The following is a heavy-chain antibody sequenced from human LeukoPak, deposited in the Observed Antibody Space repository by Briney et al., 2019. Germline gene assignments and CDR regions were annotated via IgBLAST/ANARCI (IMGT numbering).Heavy chain of an antibody. CDR1: RFIFSSYG. CDR2: INTDGRIT. V-gene: IGHV3-74*01. J-gene: IGHJ1*01. CDR3: VKDSPGPNEHFQY. Sequence: GGSLRLSCAASRFIFSSYGMHWVRQAPGKGLVWVSRINTDGRITNYADSVKGRFTISRANSKSALYLEMKNLRAEDTAVYYCVKDSPGPNEHFQYWGQGTLVTVSS.